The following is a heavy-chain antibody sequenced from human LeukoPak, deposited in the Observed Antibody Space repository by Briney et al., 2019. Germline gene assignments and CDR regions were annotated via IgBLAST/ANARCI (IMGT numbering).Heavy chain of an antibody. CDR2: ISDDGSNK. J-gene: IGHJ4*02. V-gene: IGHV3-30-3*01. CDR3: ATQGFDY. CDR1: GFSFSNYA. Sequence: GGSLRLSCAASGFSFSNYAMHWVRQAPGKGLEWVAVISDDGSNKYYADSVKGRFTISRDNSKNTLYVQMNTLRTEDTAVYYCATQGFDYWGQGTRVTVSS.